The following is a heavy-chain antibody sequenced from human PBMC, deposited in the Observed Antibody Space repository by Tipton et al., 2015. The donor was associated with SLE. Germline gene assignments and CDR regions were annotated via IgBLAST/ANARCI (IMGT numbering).Heavy chain of an antibody. Sequence: TLSLTCAVSDYSITRGYHWGWVRQPPGKGLEWIGSFYHSGNTYYNPSLRNRVIISVDTSKKQFSLVLSSVTAADTAVYYCAAHAAGRGGSGYWGQGTLVTVSS. CDR1: DYSITRGYH. J-gene: IGHJ4*02. V-gene: IGHV4-38-2*01. CDR3: AAHAAGRGGSGY. D-gene: IGHD2-15*01. CDR2: FYHSGNT.